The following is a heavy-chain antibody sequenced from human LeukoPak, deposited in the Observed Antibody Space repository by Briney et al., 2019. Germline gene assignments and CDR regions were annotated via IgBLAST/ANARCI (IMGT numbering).Heavy chain of an antibody. D-gene: IGHD1-1*01. Sequence: PGGSLRLSCAASGFSSSSYSMNWVRQAPGKGLEWVSSISSSSSYIYYADSVKGRFTISRDNAKNSLYLQMNSLRAEDTAVYYCARDPGRDLNGPTTNAFDIWGQGTMVTVSS. CDR3: ARDPGRDLNGPTTNAFDI. CDR1: GFSSSSYS. CDR2: ISSSSSYI. J-gene: IGHJ3*02. V-gene: IGHV3-21*01.